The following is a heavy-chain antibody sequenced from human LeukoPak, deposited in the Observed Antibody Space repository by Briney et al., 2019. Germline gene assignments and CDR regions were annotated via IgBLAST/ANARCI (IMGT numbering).Heavy chain of an antibody. J-gene: IGHJ4*02. Sequence: PGGSLRLSCAASGFTFSSYSMSWVRQAPGKGLEWVSAISGSGGSTYYADSVKGRFTISRDNSKNTLYLQMNSLRAEDTAVYYCAKRTRCSSTSCKRAYFDYWGQGTLVTVSP. V-gene: IGHV3-23*01. CDR3: AKRTRCSSTSCKRAYFDY. D-gene: IGHD2-2*01. CDR1: GFTFSSYS. CDR2: ISGSGGST.